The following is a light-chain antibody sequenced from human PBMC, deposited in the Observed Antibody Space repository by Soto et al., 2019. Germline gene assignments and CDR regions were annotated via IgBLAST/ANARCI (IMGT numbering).Light chain of an antibody. CDR2: DAS. CDR1: QSVRTY. Sequence: EIVLTQSPATLSSSPGERVTLSCRASQSVRTYLAWYQQRPGQAPRLLIYDASNRATGIPARFSGSGSGTDFTLTISSLEPEDCAIYYCQQRTDWPLTFGGGTKLEI. V-gene: IGKV3-11*01. CDR3: QQRTDWPLT. J-gene: IGKJ4*01.